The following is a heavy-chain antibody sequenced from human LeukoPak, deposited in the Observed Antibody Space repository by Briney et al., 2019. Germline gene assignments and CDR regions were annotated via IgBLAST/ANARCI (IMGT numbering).Heavy chain of an antibody. J-gene: IGHJ4*02. V-gene: IGHV3-30-3*01. CDR2: ISYDGSNK. Sequence: GGSLRLSCAASGFTFSSYAMHWVRQAPGKGLEWVAVISYDGSNKYYADSVKGRFTTSRDNSKNTLYLQMNSLRAEDTAVYYCARLYSSSHDSGPDYWGQGTLVTVSS. D-gene: IGHD6-13*01. CDR1: GFTFSSYA. CDR3: ARLYSSSHDSGPDY.